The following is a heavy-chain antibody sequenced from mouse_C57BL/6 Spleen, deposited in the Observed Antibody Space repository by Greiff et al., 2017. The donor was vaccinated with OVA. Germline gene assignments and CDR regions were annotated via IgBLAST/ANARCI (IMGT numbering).Heavy chain of an antibody. Sequence: EVQLQQSGPELVKPGASVKISCKASGYSFTGYYMNWVKQSPEKSLEWIGEINPSTGGTTYNQKFKAKATLTVDKSSSTAYMQLKSLTSEDSAVYYCARGPYDVSLDYWGQGTTLTVSS. D-gene: IGHD2-3*01. CDR2: INPSTGGT. V-gene: IGHV1-42*01. CDR1: GYSFTGYY. CDR3: ARGPYDVSLDY. J-gene: IGHJ2*01.